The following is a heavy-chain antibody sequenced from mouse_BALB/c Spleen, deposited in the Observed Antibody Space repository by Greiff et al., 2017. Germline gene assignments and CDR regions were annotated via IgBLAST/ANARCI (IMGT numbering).Heavy chain of an antibody. D-gene: IGHD1-1*01. CDR2: IDPANGNT. CDR1: GFNIKDTY. CDR3: AASITTVPLDY. J-gene: IGHJ2*01. V-gene: IGHV14-3*02. Sequence: EVQLKESGAELVKPGASVKLSCTASGFNIKDTYMHWVKQRPEQGLEWIGRIDPANGNTKYDPKFQGKATITADTSSNTAYLQLSSLTSEDTAVYYCAASITTVPLDYWGQGTTLTVSS.